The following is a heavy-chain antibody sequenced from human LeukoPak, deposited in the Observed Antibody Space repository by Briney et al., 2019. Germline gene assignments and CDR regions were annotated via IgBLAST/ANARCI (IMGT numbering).Heavy chain of an antibody. Sequence: ASVKVSCKASGYTFTGYYMHWVRQAPGQGLEWMGWINPNSGNTGYAQKFQGRVTMTRNTSISTAYMELSSLRSEDTAVYYCAREGQLAFDYWGQGTLVTVSS. CDR2: INPNSGNT. CDR3: AREGQLAFDY. CDR1: GYTFTGYY. J-gene: IGHJ4*02. V-gene: IGHV1-8*02. D-gene: IGHD6-13*01.